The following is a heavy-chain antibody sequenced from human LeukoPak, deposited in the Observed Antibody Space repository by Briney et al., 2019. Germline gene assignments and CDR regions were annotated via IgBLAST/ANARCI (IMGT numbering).Heavy chain of an antibody. D-gene: IGHD4-23*01. CDR1: GFTVSSNY. CDR2: IYSGGST. Sequence: PGGSLRLSCAASGFTVSSNYMSWVRQAPGKGLEWVSVIYSGGSTYYADSVKGRFTISRDNSKNTLYLQMNSLRAEDTAVYYCARDLGGYYFDYRGQGTLVTVSS. J-gene: IGHJ4*02. CDR3: ARDLGGYYFDY. V-gene: IGHV3-53*01.